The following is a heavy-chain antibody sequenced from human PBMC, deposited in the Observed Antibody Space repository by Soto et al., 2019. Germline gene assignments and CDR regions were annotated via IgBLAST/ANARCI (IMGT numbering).Heavy chain of an antibody. CDR2: LYTGGTI. CDR1: GFSVSSKY. CDR3: ARGCGGGSCYSDWDY. J-gene: IGHJ4*02. D-gene: IGHD2-15*01. Sequence: ESGGGLVQPGGSLRLSCAASGFSVSSKYMSWVRQAPDKGLEWVSVLYTGGTIFYTDSVRGRFTISRNSSNNTLYLQMNSLRAEDTAVYYCARGCGGGSCYSDWDYWGQGTLVTVST. V-gene: IGHV3-53*01.